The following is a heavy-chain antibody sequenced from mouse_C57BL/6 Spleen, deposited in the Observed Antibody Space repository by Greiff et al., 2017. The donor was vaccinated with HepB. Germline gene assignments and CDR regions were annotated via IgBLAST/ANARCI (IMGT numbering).Heavy chain of an antibody. Sequence: QVQLQQSGPELVKPGASVKISCKASGYSFTSYYIHWVKQRPGQGLEWIGWIYPGSGNNKYNEKFKGKATLTADTSSSTAYLQLSSLTSEDSAVYYCARGTAQVLAMDYWGQGTSVTVSS. J-gene: IGHJ4*01. CDR1: GYSFTSYY. CDR2: IYPGSGNN. CDR3: ARGTAQVLAMDY. D-gene: IGHD3-2*02. V-gene: IGHV1-66*01.